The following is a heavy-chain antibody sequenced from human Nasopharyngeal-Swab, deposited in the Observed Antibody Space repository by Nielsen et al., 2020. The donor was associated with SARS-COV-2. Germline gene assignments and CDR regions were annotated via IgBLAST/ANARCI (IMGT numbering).Heavy chain of an antibody. J-gene: IGHJ4*02. CDR3: ARDYCSSTSCYDY. V-gene: IGHV3-48*03. D-gene: IGHD2-2*01. CDR1: GFTFDDYG. CDR2: ISSSGSTR. Sequence: GESLKISCAASGFTFDDYGMSWVRQAPGKGLEWVSYISSSGSTRYYADSVKGRFTISRDNAKNSLYLQMNSLRAEDTAVYYCARDYCSSTSCYDYWGQGTLVTVSS.